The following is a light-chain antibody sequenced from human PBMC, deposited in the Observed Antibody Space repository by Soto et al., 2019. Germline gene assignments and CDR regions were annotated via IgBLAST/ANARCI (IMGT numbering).Light chain of an antibody. CDR1: QSVIRPF. CDR3: HQYGNSPGT. Sequence: EIVLTQSPGTLSLSPGERATLSCRASQSVIRPFLAWYQQKPGQAPRLLIYAASRRAAGIPGRFSGSGSGTEFTLTISRLEPQDFAVYYCHQYGNSPGTFGQGTKVEIK. J-gene: IGKJ1*01. V-gene: IGKV3-20*01. CDR2: AAS.